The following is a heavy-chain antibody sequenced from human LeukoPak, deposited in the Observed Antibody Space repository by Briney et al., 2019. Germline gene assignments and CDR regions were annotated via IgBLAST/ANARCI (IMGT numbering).Heavy chain of an antibody. CDR1: GGSISSSSYY. V-gene: IGHV4-39*07. J-gene: IGHJ4*02. CDR2: IYYSGST. D-gene: IGHD4-17*01. CDR3: ARYAVTTVDY. Sequence: SETLSLTCTVSGGSISSSSYYWGWIRQPPGKGLEWIGSIYYSGSTNYNPSLKSRVTMSVDTSKNQFSLKLSSVTAADTAVYYCARYAVTTVDYWGQGTLVTVSS.